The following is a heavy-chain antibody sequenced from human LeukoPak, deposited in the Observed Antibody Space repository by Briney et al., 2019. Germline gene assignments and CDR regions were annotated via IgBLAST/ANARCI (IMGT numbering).Heavy chain of an antibody. Sequence: SETLSLTCAVYGGSFSGYYWSWIRQPPGKGLEWIGEINHSGSTNYNPSLKSRVTISVDTSKNQFSLKLSSVTAADTAVYYCARGGTPEYSSSWYRGLGAFDIWGQGTMVTVSS. CDR1: GGSFSGYY. D-gene: IGHD6-13*01. CDR2: INHSGST. J-gene: IGHJ3*02. CDR3: ARGGTPEYSSSWYRGLGAFDI. V-gene: IGHV4-34*01.